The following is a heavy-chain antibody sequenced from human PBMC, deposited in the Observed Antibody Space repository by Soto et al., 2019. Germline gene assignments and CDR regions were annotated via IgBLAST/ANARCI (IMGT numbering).Heavy chain of an antibody. CDR2: IIPIFGTA. CDR1: GGTFSSYA. D-gene: IGHD2-15*01. V-gene: IGHV1-69*13. J-gene: IGHJ3*02. CDR3: ARLGYCSGGSCYENDAFDI. Sequence: SVKVSCKASGGTFSSYATSWVRQAPGQGLEWMGGIIPIFGTANYAQKFQGRVTITADESTSTAYMELSSLRSEDTAVYYCARLGYCSGGSCYENDAFDIWGEGTMVTVSS.